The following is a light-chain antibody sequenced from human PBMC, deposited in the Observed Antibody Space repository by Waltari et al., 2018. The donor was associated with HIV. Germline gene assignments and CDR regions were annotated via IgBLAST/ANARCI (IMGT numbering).Light chain of an antibody. CDR1: QSVGTY. CDR3: QHRVNWVT. Sequence: DIVLTQSPPTLSLSPGERATLSCRASQSVGTYLVWYQQRPGQPPRLLIHDASNRATGIPARFSGSGSGTDFTLTITSLEPEDFAVYFCQHRVNWVTFGAGTRVE. V-gene: IGKV3-11*01. J-gene: IGKJ4*01. CDR2: DAS.